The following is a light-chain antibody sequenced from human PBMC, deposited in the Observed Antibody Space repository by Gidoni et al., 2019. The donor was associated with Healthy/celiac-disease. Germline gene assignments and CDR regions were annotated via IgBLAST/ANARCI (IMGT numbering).Light chain of an antibody. Sequence: EIVLTQSPATLSLSPGGRATLSCRASQSVSSYLAWYQQKPGQAPRLLIYDASNRATGIPARFSGSGSGTDFTLTISSLEPEDFAVYYCQQRSNWPRTFXXXTRLEIK. J-gene: IGKJ5*01. CDR1: QSVSSY. CDR3: QQRSNWPRT. CDR2: DAS. V-gene: IGKV3-11*01.